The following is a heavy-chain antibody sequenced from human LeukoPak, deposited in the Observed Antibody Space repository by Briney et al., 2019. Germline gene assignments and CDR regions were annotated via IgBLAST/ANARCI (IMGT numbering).Heavy chain of an antibody. Sequence: SVKVSCKASGGTFSSYAISWVRQAPGQGLEWMGRIIPIFGTANYAQKFQGRATITTDESTSTAYMELSSLRSEDTVVYYCAGLGRDGYNSRRVYYYYMDVWGKGTTVTVSS. J-gene: IGHJ6*03. CDR1: GGTFSSYA. CDR2: IIPIFGTA. V-gene: IGHV1-69*05. CDR3: AGLGRDGYNSRRVYYYYMDV. D-gene: IGHD5-24*01.